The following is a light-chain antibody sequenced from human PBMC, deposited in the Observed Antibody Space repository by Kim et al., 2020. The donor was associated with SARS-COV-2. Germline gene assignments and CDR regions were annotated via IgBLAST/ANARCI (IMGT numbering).Light chain of an antibody. CDR2: AAS. Sequence: DIQMTQFPSSLSASVGDRVTITCRASQSISSFLNWYQQKPGKAPKLLISAASSLQSGVPSRFSGSGSGTDFTLTISSLQPEDFATYYCQQSYSTVYTFGQGTKLEI. V-gene: IGKV1-39*01. CDR3: QQSYSTVYT. J-gene: IGKJ2*01. CDR1: QSISSF.